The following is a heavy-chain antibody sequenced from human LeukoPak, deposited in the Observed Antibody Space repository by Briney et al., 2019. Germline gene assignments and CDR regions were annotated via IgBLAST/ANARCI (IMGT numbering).Heavy chain of an antibody. Sequence: GGSLRLSCAASGFTFDDYAMHWVRQAPGKGLEGVSGISWNSGSIGYADSVKGRFAISRDNAKNSLYLQMNSLRAQDTSLYYCXXXXXXXXXGXXXXXXXDYWGQGTLVTVSS. V-gene: IGHV3-9*01. CDR1: GFTFDDYA. CDR3: XXXXXXXXXGXXXXXXXDY. CDR2: ISWNSGSI. J-gene: IGHJ4*02.